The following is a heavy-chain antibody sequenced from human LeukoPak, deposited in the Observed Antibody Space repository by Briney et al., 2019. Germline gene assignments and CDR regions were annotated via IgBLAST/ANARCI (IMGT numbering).Heavy chain of an antibody. V-gene: IGHV1-2*02. CDR3: ARGLSSSSSGAFDY. J-gene: IGHJ4*02. D-gene: IGHD6-6*01. Sequence: ASVKVSCKASGNTFSIYNMHWVRQAPGQGLEWMGWINPNSGGTNYAQKFQGRVTMTRDTSISTAYMELSRLRSDDTAVYYCARGLSSSSSGAFDYWGQGTLVTVSS. CDR1: GNTFSIYN. CDR2: INPNSGGT.